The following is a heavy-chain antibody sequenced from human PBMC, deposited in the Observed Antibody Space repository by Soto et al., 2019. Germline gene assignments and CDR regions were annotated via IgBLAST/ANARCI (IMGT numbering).Heavy chain of an antibody. CDR1: GLTFSSYA. J-gene: IGHJ4*02. V-gene: IGHV3-23*01. CDR2: ISGGGGNT. CDR3: AGSSIGWYAY. D-gene: IGHD6-19*01. Sequence: GGFLRLSCAASGLTFSSYAMSWVRQAPGKGLEWVSTISGGGGNTYNADSVKGRFTISRDNSKNTVYLQMNSLRAEDTAVYYCAGSSIGWYAYWGQGTLVTVSS.